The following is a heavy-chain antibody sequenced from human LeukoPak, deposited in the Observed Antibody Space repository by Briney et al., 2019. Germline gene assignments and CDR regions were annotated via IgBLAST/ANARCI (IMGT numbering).Heavy chain of an antibody. V-gene: IGHV3-49*03. Sequence: GGSLRLSCTASGFTFGDYAMSWFRQAPGKGLEWVGFIRSKAYGGTTEYAASVRDRFTISRDDSKSIAYLQMNSLKTEDTAVYYCTRVSSWKGIDYWGQGTLVTVSS. D-gene: IGHD6-13*01. CDR2: IRSKAYGGTT. CDR1: GFTFGDYA. J-gene: IGHJ4*02. CDR3: TRVSSWKGIDY.